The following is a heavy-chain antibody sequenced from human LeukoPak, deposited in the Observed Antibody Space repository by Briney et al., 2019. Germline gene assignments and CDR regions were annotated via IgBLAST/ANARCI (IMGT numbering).Heavy chain of an antibody. D-gene: IGHD3-3*01. CDR3: AKTSVDFWIGYYRRDWLDP. V-gene: IGHV1-8*01. Sequence: ASVKVSCKTSGYTFTNFDINWVRQATGQGLEWMGRISPNTGKTDYAQKFQGRVTITRDNSINTAYMELRSLRSDDTAVYYCAKTSVDFWIGYYRRDWLDPWGHGTLVTVSS. J-gene: IGHJ5*02. CDR1: GYTFTNFD. CDR2: ISPNTGKT.